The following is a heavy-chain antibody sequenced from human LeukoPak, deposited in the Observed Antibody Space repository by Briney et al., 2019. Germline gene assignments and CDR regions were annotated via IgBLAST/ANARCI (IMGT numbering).Heavy chain of an antibody. J-gene: IGHJ4*02. CDR2: FDPGDGET. Sequence: ASVKVSCKVSGYTLTKLSIHWVRQAPGKGLEWMGGFDPGDGETIYAQKFQGRVTMTEDTSTDAAYMELSSLRSEDTAVYYCARLRGYSYAREFDYWGQGTLVTVSS. CDR3: ARLRGYSYAREFDY. V-gene: IGHV1-24*01. CDR1: GYTLTKLS. D-gene: IGHD5-18*01.